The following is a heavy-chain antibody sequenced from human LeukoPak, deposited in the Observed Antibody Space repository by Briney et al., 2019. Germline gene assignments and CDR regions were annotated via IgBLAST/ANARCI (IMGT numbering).Heavy chain of an antibody. J-gene: IGHJ4*02. CDR1: GFTFSGYT. D-gene: IGHD3-22*01. CDR2: ISYDGSIK. V-gene: IGHV3-30-3*01. Sequence: PGGSLRLSCAGSGFTFSGYTIHWVRQAPGKGLEWVAVISYDGSIKYYADSVKGRFTISRDNSKNTLYLQMNSLRAEDTAVYYCARVPKNYYDSSGSYWGQGTLVTVSS. CDR3: ARVPKNYYDSSGSY.